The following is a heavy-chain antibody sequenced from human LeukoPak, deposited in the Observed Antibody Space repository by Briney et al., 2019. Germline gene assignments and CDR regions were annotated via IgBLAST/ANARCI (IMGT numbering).Heavy chain of an antibody. CDR1: GGSISSYY. Sequence: PSETLSLTCTVSGGSISSYYWSWIRQPPGKDLEWIGYIYYSGSTNYNPSLKSRVTISVDTSKNQFSLKLSSVTAADTAVYYCAGGFSSSWPVDWGQGTLVTVSS. D-gene: IGHD6-13*01. J-gene: IGHJ4*02. V-gene: IGHV4-59*08. CDR3: AGGFSSSWPVD. CDR2: IYYSGST.